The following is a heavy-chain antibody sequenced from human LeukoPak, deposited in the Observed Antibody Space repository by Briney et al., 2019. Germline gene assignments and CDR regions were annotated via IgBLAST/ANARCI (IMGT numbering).Heavy chain of an antibody. D-gene: IGHD2-15*01. Sequence: GGSLRLSCAASGFTFSSYGMHWVRQAPGKGLEWVAVIWYDGSNKYYADSVKGRFTISRDNSKNTLYLQMNSLRAEDTAAYYCARDITGYCSGGSCHGMDVWGQGATVTVSS. J-gene: IGHJ6*02. CDR1: GFTFSSYG. CDR2: IWYDGSNK. CDR3: ARDITGYCSGGSCHGMDV. V-gene: IGHV3-33*01.